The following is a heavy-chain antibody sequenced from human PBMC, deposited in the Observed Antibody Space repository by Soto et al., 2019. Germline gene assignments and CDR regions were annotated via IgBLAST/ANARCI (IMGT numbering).Heavy chain of an antibody. D-gene: IGHD2-2*01. J-gene: IGHJ5*02. CDR1: GGTFSSSA. Sequence: QVQLVQSWAEENKTGSSVKVSCKASGGTFSSSAISWVRQAPGQGLEWRGGIIPIFGTANYAQKCQGRFTITADKSTSTADIELSSLGSEDTAVYYCARDRGYCSSTRCFGDWFDPWGQGTLVSASS. CDR3: ARDRGYCSSTRCFGDWFDP. V-gene: IGHV1-69*06. CDR2: IIPIFGTA.